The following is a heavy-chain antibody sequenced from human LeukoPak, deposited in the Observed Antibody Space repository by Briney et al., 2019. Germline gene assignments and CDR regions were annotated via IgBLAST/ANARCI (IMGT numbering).Heavy chain of an antibody. CDR1: GGSISSGGYS. V-gene: IGHV4-30-2*01. CDR3: AREKETITMVRGNWFDP. CDR2: IYHSGST. Sequence: SQTLSLTCAVSGGSISSGGYSWSWIRQPPGKGLEWIGYIYHSGSTYYNPSLKSRVTISVDRSKNQFSLKLSSVTAADTAVYYCAREKETITMVRGNWFDPWGQGTLVTVSS. D-gene: IGHD3-10*01. J-gene: IGHJ5*02.